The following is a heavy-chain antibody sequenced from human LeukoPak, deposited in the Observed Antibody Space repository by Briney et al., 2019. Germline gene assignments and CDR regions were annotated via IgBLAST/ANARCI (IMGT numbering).Heavy chain of an antibody. CDR1: GFTFSNAW. D-gene: IGHD2-2*01. CDR3: TTDPPYCSSTSCHDY. V-gene: IGHV3-15*01. CDR2: IKSKTDGGTT. Sequence: GGSLRLSCAASGFTFSNAWMSWVRQAPGKGLEWVGRIKSKTDGGTTDYAAPVKGRFTISRDDSKNTLYLQMNSLKTEDTAVYYCTTDPPYCSSTSCHDYWGQGTLVTVSS. J-gene: IGHJ4*02.